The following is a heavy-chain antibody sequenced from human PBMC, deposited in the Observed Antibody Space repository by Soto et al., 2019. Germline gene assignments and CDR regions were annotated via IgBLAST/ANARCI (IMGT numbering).Heavy chain of an antibody. J-gene: IGHJ4*02. Sequence: GGSLRLSCAASGFTFSSYWMHWVRQAPGKGLEWVAVIWYDGSNKYYADSVKGRFTISRDNSKNTLYLQMNSLRAEDTAVYYCARDYDSSGYPRYYFDYWGQGTLVTVSS. D-gene: IGHD3-22*01. CDR1: GFTFSSYW. CDR2: IWYDGSNK. V-gene: IGHV3-33*08. CDR3: ARDYDSSGYPRYYFDY.